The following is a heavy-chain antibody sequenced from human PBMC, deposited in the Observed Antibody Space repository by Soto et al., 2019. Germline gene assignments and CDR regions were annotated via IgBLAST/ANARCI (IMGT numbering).Heavy chain of an antibody. CDR1: GFTFSGYA. D-gene: IGHD1-26*01. J-gene: IGHJ4*02. CDR2: ISGSGGRT. CDR3: AKDTQSGIYWAYFDY. Sequence: QPGGSLRLSCAASGFTFSGYAMSWVRQAPGKGLECVSGISGSGGRTDYADSVKGRFTISRDNSKNTLYLQMDSLRAEDTALYYCAKDTQSGIYWAYFDYWGQGTLVTVSS. V-gene: IGHV3-23*01.